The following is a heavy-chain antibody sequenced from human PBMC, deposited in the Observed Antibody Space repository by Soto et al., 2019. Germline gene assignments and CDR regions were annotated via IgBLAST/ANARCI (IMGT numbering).Heavy chain of an antibody. Sequence: QVQLVQSGAEVKKPGSPGKFSCKPSGGTFSGYAISWGRQAPGQGLEWRGGIIPIFGTANYAQKFQGRVTITADESTSTAYMELSSLRSEDTAVYYCARWYCGGDCWGLDPWGQGTLVTVSS. CDR3: ARWYCGGDCWGLDP. J-gene: IGHJ5*02. CDR1: GGTFSGYA. CDR2: IIPIFGTA. D-gene: IGHD2-21*02. V-gene: IGHV1-69*12.